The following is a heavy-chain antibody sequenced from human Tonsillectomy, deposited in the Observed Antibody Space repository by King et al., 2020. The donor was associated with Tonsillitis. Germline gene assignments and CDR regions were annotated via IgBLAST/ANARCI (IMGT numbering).Heavy chain of an antibody. D-gene: IGHD6-19*01. CDR3: ARIGGGRGTRGWTGFDY. Sequence: EVQLVESGGGLVQPGGSLRVSCAASGFNLGSYWMSWVRQAPGKGLEWVANIREDGSDKYYVDSVKGRFTVSRDDAKNSVYLQMNSLRVEGTALYYCARIGGGRGTRGWTGFDYWGQGSLVTVSS. V-gene: IGHV3-7*03. CDR2: IREDGSDK. J-gene: IGHJ4*02. CDR1: GFNLGSYW.